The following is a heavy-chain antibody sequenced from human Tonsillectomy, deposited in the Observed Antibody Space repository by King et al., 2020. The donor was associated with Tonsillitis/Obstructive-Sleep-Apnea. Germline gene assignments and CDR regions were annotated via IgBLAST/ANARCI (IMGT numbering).Heavy chain of an antibody. D-gene: IGHD3-10*01. CDR2: IYYSGST. Sequence: QLQESGPGLVKPSETLSLTCTVSGGSISSYYWSWIRQPPGKGLEWIGYIYYSGSTNYNPSLKSRVTISVDTSKNQFSLKLSSVTAADTAVYYCARGGAHYYGSGSYLDYWGQGTLVTVSS. CDR3: ARGGAHYYGSGSYLDY. CDR1: GGSISSYY. V-gene: IGHV4-59*01. J-gene: IGHJ4*02.